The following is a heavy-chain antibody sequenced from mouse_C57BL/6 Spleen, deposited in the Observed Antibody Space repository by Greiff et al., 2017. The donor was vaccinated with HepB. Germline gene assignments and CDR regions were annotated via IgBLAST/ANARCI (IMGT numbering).Heavy chain of an antibody. J-gene: IGHJ1*03. CDR2: SRNKANDYTT. D-gene: IGHD1-1*01. Sequence: EVMLVESGGGLVQSGRSLRLSCATSGFTFSDFYMEWVRQAPGKGLEWIAASRNKANDYTTEYSASVKGRFIVSRDTSQSILYLQMNALRAEDTAIYYCARDAYYYGSEGYFDVWGTGTTVTVSS. CDR3: ARDAYYYGSEGYFDV. CDR1: GFTFSDFY. V-gene: IGHV7-1*01.